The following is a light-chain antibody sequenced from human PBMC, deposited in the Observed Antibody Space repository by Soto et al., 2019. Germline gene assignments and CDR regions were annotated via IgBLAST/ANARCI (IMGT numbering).Light chain of an antibody. CDR1: QSVSSSY. J-gene: IGKJ2*01. V-gene: IGKV3-20*01. CDR3: QQFGTSPPYT. CDR2: GAS. Sequence: EIVLTQSPGTLSLSPGERATISCRASQSVSSSYLAWYQQKPGQAPRLLIYGASGRATGIPDRFSGSGSGTDFTLTISRLEAEDFAVYYCQQFGTSPPYTFGQGTKLEIK.